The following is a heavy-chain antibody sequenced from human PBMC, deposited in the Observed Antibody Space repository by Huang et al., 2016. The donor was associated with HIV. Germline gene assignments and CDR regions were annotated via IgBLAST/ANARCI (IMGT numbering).Heavy chain of an antibody. CDR3: ARLPGSITMIRGVITDPY. D-gene: IGHD3-10*01. J-gene: IGHJ4*02. Sequence: QLQLQESGPGLVKPSETLSLTCTVSGGSIRSDNYYWGWIRQPPGKGLEWIGSIYYRGGTYYNPSLKSRGTITVDTSKNQFSLKMRSVTAADTAVYYCARLPGSITMIRGVITDPYWGQGTLVTVSS. CDR2: IYYRGGT. CDR1: GGSIRSDNYY. V-gene: IGHV4-39*01.